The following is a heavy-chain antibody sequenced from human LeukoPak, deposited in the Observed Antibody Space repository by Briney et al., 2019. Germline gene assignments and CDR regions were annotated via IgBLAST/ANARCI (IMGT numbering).Heavy chain of an antibody. CDR1: GDPISRYS. V-gene: IGHV4-59*01. D-gene: IGHD2/OR15-2a*01. CDR3: ARQIYESMAFFAS. J-gene: IGHJ4*02. Sequence: PLETLSLICAVSGDPISRYSWTWIRQSPGEGLEGIGNIYFSGRTNYNPSLQSRVTASIDTYKSQCSLNLNCVTAADTAVYFCARQIYESMAFFASWAQGILVTPSS. CDR2: IYFSGRT.